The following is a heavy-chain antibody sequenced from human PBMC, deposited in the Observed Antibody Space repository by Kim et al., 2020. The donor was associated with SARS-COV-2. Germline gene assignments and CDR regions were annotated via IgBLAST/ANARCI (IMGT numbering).Heavy chain of an antibody. CDR1: GFTFSSYG. Sequence: GGSLRLSCVASGFTFSSYGMHWVRQAPGKGLEWVAVMFPDGSNEKYADSVKGRFTISRDNSKNTLYLQMNSLRVEDTAVYYCVRDSNRLYYTDEYFQDWGQGTLVTVSS. CDR2: MFPDGSNE. CDR3: VRDSNRLYYTDEYFQD. D-gene: IGHD3-22*01. V-gene: IGHV3-33*08. J-gene: IGHJ1*01.